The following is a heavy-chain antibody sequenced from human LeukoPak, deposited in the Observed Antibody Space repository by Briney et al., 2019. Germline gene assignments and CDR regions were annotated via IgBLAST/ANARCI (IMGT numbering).Heavy chain of an antibody. D-gene: IGHD3-16*02. V-gene: IGHV4/OR15-8*01. Sequence: SETLSLTCDVSGGSIDSTNWWNWVRQPPGKGLEWIGEIHHDGGINYNPSLKSRVTLSVDKSKNQFSLRLNSVTAADTAMYYCARSHDHLWGNYPDYWGQGTLVTVSS. CDR2: IHHDGGI. J-gene: IGHJ4*02. CDR1: GGSIDSTNW. CDR3: ARSHDHLWGNYPDY.